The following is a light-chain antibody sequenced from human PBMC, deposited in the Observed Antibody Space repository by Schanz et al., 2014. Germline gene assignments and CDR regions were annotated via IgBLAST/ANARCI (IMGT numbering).Light chain of an antibody. CDR1: QSVSSSY. CDR2: GAS. CDR3: QQYGSSPT. J-gene: IGKJ1*01. V-gene: IGKV3-20*01. Sequence: EIVLTQSPGTLSLSPGERATLSCRASQSVSSSYLAWYQQKCGQAPRLLIYGASIRATGIPDRFSGSGSGTDFTLTVSRLEPEDFAVYYCQQYGSSPTFGQGTKVEIK.